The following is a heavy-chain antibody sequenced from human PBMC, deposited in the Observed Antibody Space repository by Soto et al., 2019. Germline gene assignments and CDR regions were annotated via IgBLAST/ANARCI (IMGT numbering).Heavy chain of an antibody. CDR2: ISGIGHST. Sequence: GGSLRLSCAASGFTFSSYATGWVRQAPGKGLEWVSSISGIGHSTYYADSVKGRFTISRDNSKNTLHLQMNSLRAEDTAVYYCAKRIMSTIGHFDSWGQGTLVTVSS. V-gene: IGHV3-23*01. CDR3: AKRIMSTIGHFDS. CDR1: GFTFSSYA. D-gene: IGHD1-1*01. J-gene: IGHJ4*02.